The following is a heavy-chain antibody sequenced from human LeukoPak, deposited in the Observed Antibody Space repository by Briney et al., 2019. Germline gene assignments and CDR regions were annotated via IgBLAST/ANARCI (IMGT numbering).Heavy chain of an antibody. J-gene: IGHJ4*02. V-gene: IGHV4-59*08. CDR2: IYYSGST. D-gene: IGHD3-22*01. CDR1: GASISTYY. Sequence: SETLSLTCAVSGASISTYYWSWFRQPPGKGLEWIGYIYYSGSTNYNPSLENRVTISVDTSKKQFSLKLSSVTAADTAVYYCARTYYYDSSGYYYFDYWGQGTLVTVSS. CDR3: ARTYYYDSSGYYYFDY.